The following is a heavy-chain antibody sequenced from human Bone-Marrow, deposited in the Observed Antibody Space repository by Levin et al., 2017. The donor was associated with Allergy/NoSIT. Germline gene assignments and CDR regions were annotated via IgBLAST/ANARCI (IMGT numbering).Heavy chain of an antibody. CDR2: IWYDGSKK. CDR3: ARDTGTYGYDY. J-gene: IGHJ4*02. Sequence: PGGSLRLSCAASGFTFSNYGMHWVRQAPGKGLEWVALIWYDGSKKYYADSVKGRLTISRDNSKNTLYLQMNSLRAEDTAVYSCARDTGTYGYDYWGQGTLVTVSS. V-gene: IGHV3-33*01. CDR1: GFTFSNYG. D-gene: IGHD1-14*01.